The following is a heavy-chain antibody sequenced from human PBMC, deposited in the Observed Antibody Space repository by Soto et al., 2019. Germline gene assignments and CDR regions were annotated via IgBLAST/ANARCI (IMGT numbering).Heavy chain of an antibody. CDR1: GYSFTSFW. CDR3: ARHGVGDILTGQPDY. D-gene: IGHD3-9*01. V-gene: IGHV5-51*01. Sequence: GESLKISCKGSGYSFTSFWIAWVRQMPGKGLELMGIIYPGDSDIGYSPSFQGQVTISADKSISTAYLQWSSLKASDTAMYYCARHGVGDILTGQPDYRGQGTLVTVSS. J-gene: IGHJ4*02. CDR2: IYPGDSDI.